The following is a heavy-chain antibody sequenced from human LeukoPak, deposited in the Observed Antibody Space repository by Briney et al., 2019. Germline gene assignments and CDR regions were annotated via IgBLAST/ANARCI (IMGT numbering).Heavy chain of an antibody. CDR3: ARTPNRWYYDSSGYYSPINYFDY. J-gene: IGHJ4*02. CDR1: GGSISSSNW. D-gene: IGHD3-22*01. CDR2: IYHSGST. Sequence: SGNLSLTCAVSGGSISSSNWWSWVRQPPGKGLEWIGEIYHSGSTNYNPSLKSRVTISVDTSKNQFSLKLSSVTAADTAVYYCARTPNRWYYDSSGYYSPINYFDYWGQGTLVTVSS. V-gene: IGHV4-4*02.